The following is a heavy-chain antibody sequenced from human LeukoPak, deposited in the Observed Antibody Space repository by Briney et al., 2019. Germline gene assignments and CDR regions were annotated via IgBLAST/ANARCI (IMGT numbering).Heavy chain of an antibody. Sequence: PSETLSLTCTVSGVSISSGSYYWRWIRQPAGKGLEWIGRIYTSGSTNYNPSLKSRVTISVDTSKNQFSLKLSSVTAADTAVYYCARGPDQLPAPIYYYYYMDVWGKGTTVTVSS. D-gene: IGHD2-2*01. V-gene: IGHV4-61*02. CDR3: ARGPDQLPAPIYYYYYMDV. CDR2: IYTSGST. CDR1: GVSISSGSYY. J-gene: IGHJ6*03.